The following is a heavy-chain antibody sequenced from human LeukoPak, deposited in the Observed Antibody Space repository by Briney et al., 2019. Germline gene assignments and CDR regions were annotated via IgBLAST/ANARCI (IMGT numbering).Heavy chain of an antibody. Sequence: KPSETLSLTCTVSGGSISSYYWSWIRQPARKGLEWIGRIYTSGSTNYNPSLKSRVTMSVDTSKNQFSLKLSSVTAADTAVYYCAREVEVPAAIDWFDPWGQGTLVTVSS. CDR1: GGSISSYY. V-gene: IGHV4-4*07. CDR3: AREVEVPAAIDWFDP. D-gene: IGHD2-2*01. J-gene: IGHJ5*02. CDR2: IYTSGST.